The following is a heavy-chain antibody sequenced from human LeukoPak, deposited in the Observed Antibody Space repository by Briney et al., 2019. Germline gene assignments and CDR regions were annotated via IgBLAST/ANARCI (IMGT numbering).Heavy chain of an antibody. D-gene: IGHD2-2*01. Sequence: SETLSLTYAVYGGSFSGYYWSWIRQPPGKGLEWIGEINHSGSTNYNPSLESRVTISVDTSKNQFSLKLSSVTAADTAVYYCARGTAALGYCSSTSCYHLENNWFDPWGQGTLVTVSS. CDR1: GGSFSGYY. CDR2: INHSGST. J-gene: IGHJ5*02. CDR3: ARGTAALGYCSSTSCYHLENNWFDP. V-gene: IGHV4-34*01.